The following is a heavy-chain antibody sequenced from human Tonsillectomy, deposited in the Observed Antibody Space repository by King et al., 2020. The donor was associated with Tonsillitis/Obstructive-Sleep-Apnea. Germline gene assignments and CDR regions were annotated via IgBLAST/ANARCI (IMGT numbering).Heavy chain of an antibody. J-gene: IGHJ6*02. V-gene: IGHV5-10-1*03. Sequence: VQLVESGAEVKKPGASLRISCKGSGYSFTSYWISWVRQMPGKGLEWMGRIDPIDSYTNYSPSFQGHVTISADKSIGTAYLQWSSLKASDTAMYYCARLSCSGASCYYYYGMDVWGQGTTVTVSS. CDR1: GYSFTSYW. CDR2: IDPIDSYT. D-gene: IGHD2-15*01. CDR3: ARLSCSGASCYYYYGMDV.